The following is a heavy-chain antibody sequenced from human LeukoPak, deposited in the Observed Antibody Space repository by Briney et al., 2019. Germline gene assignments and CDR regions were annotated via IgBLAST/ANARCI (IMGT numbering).Heavy chain of an antibody. CDR3: ARYSGSYEVNYYYYYGMDV. D-gene: IGHD1-26*01. Sequence: GGSLRLSCAASGFTFSSYWMSWVRQAPGKGLEWVADIKQDGSEKYYVDSVKGRFTISRDNAKNALYLQMNSLRAEDTAVYYCARYSGSYEVNYYYYYGMDVWGQGTTVTVSS. CDR2: IKQDGSEK. CDR1: GFTFSSYW. J-gene: IGHJ6*02. V-gene: IGHV3-7*03.